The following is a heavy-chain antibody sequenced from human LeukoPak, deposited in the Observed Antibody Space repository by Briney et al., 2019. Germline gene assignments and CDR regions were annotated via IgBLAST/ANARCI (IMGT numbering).Heavy chain of an antibody. CDR3: ASSYYYGSGSYYKGLFDY. V-gene: IGHV1-18*01. CDR1: GYTFTSYG. CDR2: ISAYNGNT. D-gene: IGHD3-10*01. Sequence: ASVKLSCKASGYTFTSYGISWVRQAPGQGLEWMGWISAYNGNTNYAQKLQGRVTMTTDTSTSTAYMELRSLRSDDTAVYYCASSYYYGSGSYYKGLFDYWGQGTLVTVSS. J-gene: IGHJ4*02.